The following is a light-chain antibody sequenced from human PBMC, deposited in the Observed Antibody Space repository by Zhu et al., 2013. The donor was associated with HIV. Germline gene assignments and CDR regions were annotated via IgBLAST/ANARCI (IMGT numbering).Light chain of an antibody. J-gene: IGKJ2*01. Sequence: DIQLTQSPSFVSASVGERVTITCRASQDVRAWLSWYQQKPGKAPKLLIYTTSNLQPGVPSRFSGSGSGTDFTLTISNLQPEDFAIYYCQQADSLPYTFGQGTRLDVK. CDR2: TTS. CDR3: QQADSLPYT. CDR1: QDVRAW. V-gene: IGKV1-12*01.